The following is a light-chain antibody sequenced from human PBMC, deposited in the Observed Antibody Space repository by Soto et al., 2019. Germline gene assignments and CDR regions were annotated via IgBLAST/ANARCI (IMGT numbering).Light chain of an antibody. Sequence: DIQMTQSPSSLSASVGDRVTITCRASRGIGNYLAWYQQKPGKVPKLLIYAAFILQSGVPSRFSGSGSGTDFTLTISSLQPEDVATYYCQKFNSAHFTFGGGTKVDIK. J-gene: IGKJ4*01. CDR2: AAF. V-gene: IGKV1-27*01. CDR3: QKFNSAHFT. CDR1: RGIGNY.